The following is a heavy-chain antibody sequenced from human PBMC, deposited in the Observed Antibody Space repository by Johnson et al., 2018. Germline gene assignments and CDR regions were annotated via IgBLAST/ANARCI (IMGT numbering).Heavy chain of an antibody. D-gene: IGHD3-16*01. V-gene: IGHV3-33*01. J-gene: IGHJ1*01. CDR2: IWYDGSNK. CDR3: VLDHPGGDAWLGYFQH. Sequence: VQLLESGGGVVQPGRSLTLSCAASGFPFSSYGMHWVRQAPGKGLEWVAVIWYDGSNKYYADSIEGRFTISRDNSKNTLYLQMDSLKTEDTAVYYCVLDHPGGDAWLGYFQHWGQGTLVTVSS. CDR1: GFPFSSYG.